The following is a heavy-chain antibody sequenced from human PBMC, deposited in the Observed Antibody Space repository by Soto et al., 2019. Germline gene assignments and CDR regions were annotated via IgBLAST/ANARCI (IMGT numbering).Heavy chain of an antibody. Sequence: GGSLRLSCAASGFTFSSYAMSWVRQAPGKGLEWVSAISGSGGSTYYADSVKGRFTISRDNSKNTLYLQMNSLRAEDTAVYYCAKDRSYYYGSGSSKNTFDYWGQGTLVTVSS. D-gene: IGHD3-10*01. V-gene: IGHV3-23*01. CDR1: GFTFSSYA. J-gene: IGHJ4*02. CDR3: AKDRSYYYGSGSSKNTFDY. CDR2: ISGSGGST.